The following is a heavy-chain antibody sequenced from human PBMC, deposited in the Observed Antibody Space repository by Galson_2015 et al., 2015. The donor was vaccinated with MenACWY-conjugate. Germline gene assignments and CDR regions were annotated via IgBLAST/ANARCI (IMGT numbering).Heavy chain of an antibody. D-gene: IGHD5-18*01. CDR3: AHTYSTAMVEEAFDY. CDR2: IYWGDDK. J-gene: IGHJ4*02. Sequence: PALMKPTQTLTLTCTFSGFSLRTSGVGVGWIRQPPGKALEWLVLIYWGDDKRYSPSLKSRLTITKATSQNQVILTMTNMDPVDTATYYCAHTYSTAMVEEAFDYWGQGTLVTVSS. CDR1: GFSLRTSGVG. V-gene: IGHV2-5*02.